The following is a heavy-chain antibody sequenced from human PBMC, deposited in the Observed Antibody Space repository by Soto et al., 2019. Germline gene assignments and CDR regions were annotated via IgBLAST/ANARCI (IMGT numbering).Heavy chain of an antibody. Sequence: SETLSLTCTVSGGSISSSSYYWGWIRQPPGKGLEWIGSIFYSGSTYYNPSLKSRVTISVDTSKNQFSLKLSSVTAADTAVYYCARVPLKYYYDSSGYSGDYWGQGTLVTVSS. D-gene: IGHD3-22*01. J-gene: IGHJ4*02. V-gene: IGHV4-39*01. CDR3: ARVPLKYYYDSSGYSGDY. CDR1: GGSISSSSYY. CDR2: IFYSGST.